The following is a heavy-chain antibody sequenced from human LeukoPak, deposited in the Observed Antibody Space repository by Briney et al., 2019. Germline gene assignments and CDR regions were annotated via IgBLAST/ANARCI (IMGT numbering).Heavy chain of an antibody. CDR2: IYYSGST. Sequence: SVTLSLTCTVSGGSISSYYWSWIRQPLGKGLEWIGYIYYSGSTNYNPSLTSRVTISVDTSKNQFSLKLSSVTAADTAVYYCARVGSSSWYWFDPWGQGTLVTVSS. CDR3: ARVGSSSWYWFDP. CDR1: GGSISSYY. V-gene: IGHV4-59*01. D-gene: IGHD6-13*01. J-gene: IGHJ5*02.